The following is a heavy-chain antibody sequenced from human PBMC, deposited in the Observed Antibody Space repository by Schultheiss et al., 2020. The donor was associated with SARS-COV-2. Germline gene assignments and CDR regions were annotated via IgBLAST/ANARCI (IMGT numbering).Heavy chain of an antibody. CDR3: ARDVIVVVPEDYYYYGMDV. V-gene: IGHV4-34*01. CDR1: GGSFSGYY. Sequence: SETLSLTCAVYGGSFSGYYWSWIRQPPGKGLEWIGEINHSGSTNYNPSLKSRVTISVDTSKNQFSLKLSSVTAADTAVYYCARDVIVVVPEDYYYYGMDVWGQGTTVTVSS. CDR2: INHSGST. J-gene: IGHJ6*02. D-gene: IGHD2-2*01.